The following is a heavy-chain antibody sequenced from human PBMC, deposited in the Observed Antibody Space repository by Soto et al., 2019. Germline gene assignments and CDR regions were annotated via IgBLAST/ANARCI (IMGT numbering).Heavy chain of an antibody. CDR2: IYESGSI. V-gene: IGHV4-59*01. D-gene: IGHD3-22*01. Sequence: SETLSLTCTVSGDSISGYYWSWIRQPPGKGLEWIGYIYESGSINYNPSLKSRVTMSIDTPKNQFSLRLSSVTAADTAVYYCARSGRSGYYYYYGMDVWGQGTTVTVSS. CDR1: GDSISGYY. CDR3: ARSGRSGYYYYYGMDV. J-gene: IGHJ6*02.